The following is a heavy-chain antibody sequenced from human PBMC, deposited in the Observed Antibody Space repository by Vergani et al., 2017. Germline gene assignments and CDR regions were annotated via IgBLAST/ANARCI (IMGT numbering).Heavy chain of an antibody. J-gene: IGHJ5*02. D-gene: IGHD2-2*01. Sequence: QVQLVQAGAEVKKPGASVKVSCNASGYTFTSYYMHWVRQAPGQGLEWMGWINTNTGNPTYAQGFTGRFVFSLDNSVSTAYLQISSLQAEDPAVYYCARGGRHCSSTSCYSGDWFDPWGQGTLVTVSS. CDR2: INTNTGNP. CDR1: GYTFTSYY. V-gene: IGHV7-4-1*02. CDR3: ARGGRHCSSTSCYSGDWFDP.